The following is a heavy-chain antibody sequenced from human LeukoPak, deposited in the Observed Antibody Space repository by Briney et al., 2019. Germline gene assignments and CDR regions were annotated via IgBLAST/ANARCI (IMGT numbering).Heavy chain of an antibody. V-gene: IGHV4-39*01. CDR2: IYYSGST. CDR3: ARHYWQQLVWFDP. J-gene: IGHJ5*02. CDR1: GGSISSSSYY. Sequence: SETLSLTCTVSGGSISSSSYYWGWIRQPPGKGLEWIGSIYYSGSTYYNPSLKSRVTISVDTSKNQFSLKLTSVTAADSAIYYCARHYWQQLVWFDPWGQGTLVTVSS. D-gene: IGHD1-1*01.